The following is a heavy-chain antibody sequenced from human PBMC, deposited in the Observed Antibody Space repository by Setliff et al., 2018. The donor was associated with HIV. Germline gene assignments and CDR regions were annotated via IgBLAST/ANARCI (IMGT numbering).Heavy chain of an antibody. CDR1: GYIFTNYW. CDR2: VYPGDSAT. D-gene: IGHD7-27*01. J-gene: IGHJ4*02. CDR3: TRRRRAPGTGDLEAY. Sequence: GESLKISCKASGYIFTNYWIGWVRQMPGKGLEWIGVVYPGDSATRYGPSFQGQVSISADRSITTAYLQWDSLKASDTAMYYCTRRRRAPGTGDLEAYGGQGTLGHRLL. V-gene: IGHV5-51*01.